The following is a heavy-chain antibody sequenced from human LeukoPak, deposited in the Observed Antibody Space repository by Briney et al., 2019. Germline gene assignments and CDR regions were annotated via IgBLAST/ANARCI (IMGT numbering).Heavy chain of an antibody. CDR2: IHSDGTT. V-gene: IGHV3-53*05. D-gene: IGHD2-2*01. J-gene: IGHJ4*02. Sequence: PGGSLRLSCAASEFSVSHNYMSWVRQAPGKGLEWVSVIHSDGTTHYADSVKGRFTISRDNSKNTLYLQMNSLRAEDTAVYYCARYPHCSSTDCYVTWGQGTLVIVPA. CDR1: EFSVSHNY. CDR3: ARYPHCSSTDCYVT.